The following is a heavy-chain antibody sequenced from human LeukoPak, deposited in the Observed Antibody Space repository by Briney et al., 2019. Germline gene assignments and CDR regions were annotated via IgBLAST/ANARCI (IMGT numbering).Heavy chain of an antibody. CDR1: GYTFTGYY. J-gene: IGHJ1*01. CDR3: ASGRYFDWSPGPSGQFQH. CDR2: INPSGGST. V-gene: IGHV1-46*01. Sequence: ASVKVSCKASGYTFTGYYMHWVRQAPGQGLEWMGIINPSGGSTSYAQKFQGRVTMTRDTSTSTVYMELSSLRSEDTAVYYCASGRYFDWSPGPSGQFQHWGQGTLVTVSS. D-gene: IGHD3-9*01.